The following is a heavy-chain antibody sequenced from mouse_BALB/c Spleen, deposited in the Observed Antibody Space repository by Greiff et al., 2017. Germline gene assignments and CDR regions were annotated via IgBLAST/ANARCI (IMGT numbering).Heavy chain of an antibody. D-gene: IGHD2-4*01. CDR2: IWSGGST. CDR1: GFSFTSYG. J-gene: IGHJ3*01. CDR3: ARNGHYDYGWFAY. Sequence: QVQLKESGPGLVQPSQSLSITCTVSGFSFTSYGVHWVRQSPGKGLEWLGVIWSGGSTDYNAAFISRLSISKDNSKSQVFFNMNSLQANDTAIYYCARNGHYDYGWFAYWGQGTLVTVSA. V-gene: IGHV2-2*02.